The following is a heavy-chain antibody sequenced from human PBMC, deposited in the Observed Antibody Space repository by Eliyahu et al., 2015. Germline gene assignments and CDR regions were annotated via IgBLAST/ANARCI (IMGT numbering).Heavy chain of an antibody. J-gene: IGHJ4*02. V-gene: IGHV3-21*01. CDR2: ISSSSSYI. Sequence: EVQLVESGGGLVXPGGSLXLSCXXXGXTFSSYSMNWVRQAPGKGXXWVSSISSSSSYIYYADSVKGRFTISRDNAKNSLYLQMNSLRAEDTAVYYCARMDTAMPVDYWGQGTLVTVSS. CDR3: ARMDTAMPVDY. CDR1: GXTFSSYS. D-gene: IGHD5-18*01.